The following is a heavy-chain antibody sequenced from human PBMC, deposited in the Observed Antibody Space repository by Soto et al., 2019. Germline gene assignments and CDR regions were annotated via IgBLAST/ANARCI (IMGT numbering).Heavy chain of an antibody. D-gene: IGHD6-19*01. CDR3: ARATAMAGIIWYFDL. J-gene: IGHJ2*01. CDR2: IYYSGST. V-gene: IGHV4-30-4*01. CDR1: GGSISSGDYY. Sequence: SETLSLTCTVSGGSISSGDYYWSWIRQPPGKGLEWIGYIYYSGSTYYDPSLKSRVTISVDTSKNQFSLKLSSVTAADTAVYYCARATAMAGIIWYFDLWGRGTLVTVSS.